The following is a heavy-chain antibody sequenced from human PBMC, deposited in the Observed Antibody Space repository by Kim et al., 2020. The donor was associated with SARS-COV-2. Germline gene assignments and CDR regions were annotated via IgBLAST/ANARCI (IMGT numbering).Heavy chain of an antibody. V-gene: IGHV3-23*01. J-gene: IGHJ5*02. CDR3: AKDPRRITMVRGVIIGNWFDP. D-gene: IGHD3-10*01. Sequence: RFTISRDNSKKTLYLQMNSLRAEDTAVYYCAKDPRRITMVRGVIIGNWFDPWGQGTLVTVSS.